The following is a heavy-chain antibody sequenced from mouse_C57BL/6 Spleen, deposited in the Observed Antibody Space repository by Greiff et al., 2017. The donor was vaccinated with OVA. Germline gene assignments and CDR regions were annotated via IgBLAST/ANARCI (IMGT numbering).Heavy chain of an antibody. D-gene: IGHD2-4*01. V-gene: IGHV1-82*01. CDR1: GYAFSSSW. CDR3: ARPLYYDYDGDY. J-gene: IGHJ4*01. Sequence: QVQLQQSGPELVKPGASVKISCKASGYAFSSSWMNWVKQRPGKGLEWIGRIYPGDGDTNYNGKFKGKATLTADKSSSTAYMQLSSLTSEDSAVYFCARPLYYDYDGDYWGQGTSVTVSS. CDR2: IYPGDGDT.